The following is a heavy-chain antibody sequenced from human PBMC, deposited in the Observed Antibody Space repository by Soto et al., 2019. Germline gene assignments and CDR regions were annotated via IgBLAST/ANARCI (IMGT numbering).Heavy chain of an antibody. D-gene: IGHD3-22*01. CDR3: AEDNRLRYDHDSSGLY. Sequence: GGSLRLSCAASGFTFISYAMSWVRQAPGKGLEWVSAISGSGGSTYYADSVKGRFTISRDNSKNTLYLQMNSLRAEDTAVYYCAEDNRLRYDHDSSGLYWGQGTLVTVSS. J-gene: IGHJ4*02. CDR1: GFTFISYA. CDR2: ISGSGGST. V-gene: IGHV3-23*01.